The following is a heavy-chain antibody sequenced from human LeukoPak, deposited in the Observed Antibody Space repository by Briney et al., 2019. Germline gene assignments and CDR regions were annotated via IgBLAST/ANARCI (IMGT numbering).Heavy chain of an antibody. CDR1: GGSISSYY. CDR3: ASKTRYNWNDGAFDI. V-gene: IGHV4-59*01. J-gene: IGHJ3*02. CDR2: IYYSGST. Sequence: SETLSLTCTVSGGSISSYYWSWIRQPPGKGLEWIGYIYYSGSTNYNPSLKSRVTISVDTSKNQFSLKLSSVTAADTAVYYCASKTRYNWNDGAFDIWGQGTMVTVSS. D-gene: IGHD1-1*01.